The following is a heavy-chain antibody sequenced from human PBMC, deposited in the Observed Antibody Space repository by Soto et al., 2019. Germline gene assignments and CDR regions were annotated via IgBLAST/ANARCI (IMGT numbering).Heavy chain of an antibody. CDR2: MYYSGNA. D-gene: IGHD3-9*01. V-gene: IGHV4-39*01. CDR1: GASISNRRCY. CDR3: ARLEGLATISYYFDF. J-gene: IGHJ4*02. Sequence: SETLSLTCTVSGASISNRRCYWGWIRQPPGKGLEWIGSMYYSGNAYYNPSLKSRVTISVDTSKNQFSLKLSSVTAADTAVYFCARLEGLATISYYFDFWGPGALVTVSS.